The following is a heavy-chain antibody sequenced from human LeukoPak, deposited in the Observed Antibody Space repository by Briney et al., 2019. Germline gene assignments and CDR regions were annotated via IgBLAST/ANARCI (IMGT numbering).Heavy chain of an antibody. CDR3: ARDTIDYSSGRSLGLDC. V-gene: IGHV4-59*01. CDR1: GGSISSYY. Sequence: PSETLSLTCTVSGGSISSYYWSWIRQPPGKGLEWIGYIYYSGSTSYNPSLKSRVTISVDTSKNQFSLKLSSVTAADTAVYYCARDTIDYSSGRSLGLDCRGQGTLVTVSS. J-gene: IGHJ4*02. CDR2: IYYSGST. D-gene: IGHD6-19*01.